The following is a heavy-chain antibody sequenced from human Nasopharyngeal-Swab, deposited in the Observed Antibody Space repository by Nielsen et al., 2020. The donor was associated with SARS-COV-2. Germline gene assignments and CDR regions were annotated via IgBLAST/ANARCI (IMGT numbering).Heavy chain of an antibody. CDR3: ASASKGGRAFDI. CDR1: GGSISSYY. J-gene: IGHJ3*02. D-gene: IGHD2-15*01. Sequence: SETLSLTCTVSGGSISSYYWSWIRQPPGKGLEWIGYIYYSGSTNYNPSLKSRVTMSVDTSKNQFSLKLSSVTAADTAVYYCASASKGGRAFDIWGQGTMVTVSS. V-gene: IGHV4-59*01. CDR2: IYYSGST.